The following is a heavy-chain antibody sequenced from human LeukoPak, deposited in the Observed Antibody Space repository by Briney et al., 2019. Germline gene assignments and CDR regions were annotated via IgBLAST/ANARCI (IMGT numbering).Heavy chain of an antibody. D-gene: IGHD6-19*01. J-gene: IGHJ4*02. V-gene: IGHV3-64D*06. Sequence: PGGALRLSRSASGFTLSTLPMHWVRPAPGKGLEYVSGSSSNGGSTYYADSVKGRFNISRDNSKNTLYLQMSSLRPEDTAVYYCVNQISGWVYWGQGTLVTVSS. CDR2: SSSNGGST. CDR3: VNQISGWVY. CDR1: GFTLSTLP.